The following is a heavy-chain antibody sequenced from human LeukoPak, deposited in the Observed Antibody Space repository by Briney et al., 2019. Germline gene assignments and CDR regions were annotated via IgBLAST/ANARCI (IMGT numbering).Heavy chain of an antibody. Sequence: ASVKVSCYASGYTFTSYYMHWVRQAPGQGLEWMGWINPNSGGTNYEQKFQGRVTMTRDTSISTAYMELSRLRSDDTAVYYCARAARDDNWNDGGGCAFDIWGRGTMVTVSS. CDR2: INPNSGGT. J-gene: IGHJ3*02. CDR1: GYTFTSYY. D-gene: IGHD1-1*01. CDR3: ARAARDDNWNDGGGCAFDI. V-gene: IGHV1-2*02.